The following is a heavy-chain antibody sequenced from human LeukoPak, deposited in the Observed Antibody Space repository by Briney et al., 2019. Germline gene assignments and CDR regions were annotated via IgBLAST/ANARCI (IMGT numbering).Heavy chain of an antibody. CDR3: AKDPHCSGGSCYDY. CDR1: GFPFSSYG. D-gene: IGHD2-15*01. J-gene: IGHJ4*02. Sequence: PGGSLRLSCAASGFPFSSYGMHWLRQAPGKGLEWVAFIRYDGSNKYYADSVKGRFTISRDNSKNTLYLQMNSLRAEDTAVYYCAKDPHCSGGSCYDYWGQGTLVTVSS. CDR2: IRYDGSNK. V-gene: IGHV3-30*02.